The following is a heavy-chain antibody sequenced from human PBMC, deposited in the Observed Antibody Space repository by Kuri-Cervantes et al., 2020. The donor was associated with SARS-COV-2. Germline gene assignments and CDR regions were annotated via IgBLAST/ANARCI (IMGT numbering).Heavy chain of an antibody. CDR1: GFTFSRST. D-gene: IGHD5-24*01. V-gene: IGHV3-30*02. Sequence: GESLKISCAASGFTFSRSTMHWVRQAPGKGLEWVALIWYDGSVEYYGDSVKGRFTISRDQAKNTLHLQMNNLRAEDAGVYYCAKDAGDGYNSTFDSWGQGTRVTVSS. CDR2: IWYDGSVE. CDR3: AKDAGDGYNSTFDS. J-gene: IGHJ4*02.